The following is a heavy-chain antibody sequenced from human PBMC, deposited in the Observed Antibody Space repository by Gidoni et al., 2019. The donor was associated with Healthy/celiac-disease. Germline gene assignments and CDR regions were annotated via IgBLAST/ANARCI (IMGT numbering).Heavy chain of an antibody. CDR1: GYTFTGYY. CDR2: INPNSGGT. D-gene: IGHD6-13*01. Sequence: QVQLVQSGAEVKKPGASVKVSCKASGYTFTGYYMHWVRQAPGQGLEWMGRINPNSGGTNYAQKFQGRVTMTRDTSISTAYMELSRLRSDDTAVYYCAREQYSSSWSFPANFDYWGQGTLVTVSS. V-gene: IGHV1-2*06. J-gene: IGHJ4*02. CDR3: AREQYSSSWSFPANFDY.